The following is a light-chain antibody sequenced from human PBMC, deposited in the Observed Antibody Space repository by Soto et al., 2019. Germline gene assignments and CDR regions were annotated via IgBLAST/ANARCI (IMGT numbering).Light chain of an antibody. CDR1: SSDVGGYNY. J-gene: IGLJ1*01. Sequence: QSALTQPASVSGSPGQSITISCTGTSSDVGGYNYVSWYQQHPGKAPKLMIYEVSNRPSGVSNRFSGSTSGNTASLTISGLQPEDEADYYCSSYTSSSSDYVFGTGTKLTVL. CDR3: SSYTSSSSDYV. CDR2: EVS. V-gene: IGLV2-14*01.